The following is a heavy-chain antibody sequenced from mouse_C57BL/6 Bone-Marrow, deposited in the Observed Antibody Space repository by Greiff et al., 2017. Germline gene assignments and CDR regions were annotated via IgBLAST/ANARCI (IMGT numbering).Heavy chain of an antibody. Sequence: QVQLKQSGAELARPGASVKMSCKASGYTFTSYTMHWVKQRPGQGLEWIGYINPSSGYTKYNQKFKDKATLTADKSSSTAYMQLSSLTSEDSAVYYCARGELRTGSYWYFDVWGTGTTVTVSS. V-gene: IGHV1-4*01. CDR3: ARGELRTGSYWYFDV. D-gene: IGHD1-1*01. J-gene: IGHJ1*03. CDR1: GYTFTSYT. CDR2: INPSSGYT.